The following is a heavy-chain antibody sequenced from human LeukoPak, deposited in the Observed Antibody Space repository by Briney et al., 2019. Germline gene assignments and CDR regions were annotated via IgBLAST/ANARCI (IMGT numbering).Heavy chain of an antibody. J-gene: IGHJ4*02. CDR1: GGSVNSGSYY. CDR3: ARGAALAIDD. D-gene: IGHD6-25*01. CDR2: ITTSGST. V-gene: IGHV4-61*02. Sequence: SETLSLTCSVPGGSVNSGSYYWSSIRQPAGKGLEWISRITTSGSTTYNPPLTSRVTMSPDTSKNQIALKLITLTAAGAAVYYCARGAALAIDDWGQGALVTVSS.